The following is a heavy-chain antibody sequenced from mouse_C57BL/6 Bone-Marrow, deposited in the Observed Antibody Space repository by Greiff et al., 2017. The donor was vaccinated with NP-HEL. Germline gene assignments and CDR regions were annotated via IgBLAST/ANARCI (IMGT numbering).Heavy chain of an antibody. CDR3: ARVLYYAMDY. CDR2: IYYSGTI. Sequence: PGLLPPSPSVFLTFPLPGISITTGNCSWSWIRQFPGNKLEWIGYIYYSGTITYNPSLTSRTTITRDTPKNQFFLEMNSLTAEDTATYYCARVLYYAMDYWGQGTSVTVSS. CDR1: GISITTGNCS. V-gene: IGHV3-5*01. J-gene: IGHJ4*01.